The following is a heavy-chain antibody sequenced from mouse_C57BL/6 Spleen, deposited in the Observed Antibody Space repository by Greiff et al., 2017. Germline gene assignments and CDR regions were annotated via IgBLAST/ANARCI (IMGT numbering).Heavy chain of an antibody. V-gene: IGHV1-50*01. CDR3: ARRGLRFDFDY. Sequence: QVQLQQPGAELVKPGASVKLSCKASGYTFTSYWMQWVKQRPGQGLEWIGEIDPSDSYTNYNQKFKGKATLTVDTSSSTAYMQLSSLTSEDSAVYYCARRGLRFDFDYCGQGTTLTVSS. CDR1: GYTFTSYW. CDR2: IDPSDSYT. D-gene: IGHD1-1*01. J-gene: IGHJ2*01.